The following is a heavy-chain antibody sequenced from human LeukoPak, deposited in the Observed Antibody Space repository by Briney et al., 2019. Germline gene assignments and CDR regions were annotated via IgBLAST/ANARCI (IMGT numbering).Heavy chain of an antibody. CDR3: ARTFGSGRYPGDWFDP. V-gene: IGHV3-74*01. D-gene: IGHD6-19*01. CDR2: IYTDGSST. CDR1: GFPFGNYW. J-gene: IGHJ5*02. Sequence: PGGSLRLSCTASGFPFGNYWMHWVRQGLGKGLEWVSRIYTDGSSTTYADSVKGRFTISRDNAKNTLYLQMSSLRAEDTAVYYCARTFGSGRYPGDWFDPWGQGTLVTVSS.